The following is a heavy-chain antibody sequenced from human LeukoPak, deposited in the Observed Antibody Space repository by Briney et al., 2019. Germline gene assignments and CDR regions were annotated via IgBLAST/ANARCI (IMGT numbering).Heavy chain of an antibody. CDR2: FNREDDAP. CDR3: ATLDSYYDTSGRPLLPD. CDR1: GYSVNELS. Sequence: WASVKVSCKVSGYSVNELSMHWVRQAPGLGLEWMGGFNREDDAPVYAQQFQGRVTMTEDTSTDTAYMELSSLRSEDTALYYCATLDSYYDTSGRPLLPDWGQGTLVTVSS. J-gene: IGHJ4*02. V-gene: IGHV1-24*01. D-gene: IGHD3-22*01.